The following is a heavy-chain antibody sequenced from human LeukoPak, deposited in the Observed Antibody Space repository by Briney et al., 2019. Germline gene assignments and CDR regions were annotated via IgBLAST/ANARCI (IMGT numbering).Heavy chain of an antibody. J-gene: IGHJ4*02. D-gene: IGHD4-17*01. CDR3: AREMAYEDGDYVSYYFDY. Sequence: PGGSLRLSCAASGFTFSSYAMHWVRQAPGKGLEWVAVISYDGSNKYYADSVKGRFTISRDNPKYTLCLQMNSLRAEDTAVYYCAREMAYEDGDYVSYYFDYWGQGTLVTVSS. CDR2: ISYDGSNK. CDR1: GFTFSSYA. V-gene: IGHV3-30-3*01.